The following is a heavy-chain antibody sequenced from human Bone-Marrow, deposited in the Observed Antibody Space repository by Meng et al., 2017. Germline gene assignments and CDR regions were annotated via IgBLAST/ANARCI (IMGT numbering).Heavy chain of an antibody. D-gene: IGHD1-26*01. CDR1: GFTVSSNY. CDR3: AKDSSGGSFFDC. CDR2: IYSGGST. V-gene: IGHV3-66*02. Sequence: GESLKISCAASGFTVSSNYMSWVRQAPGKGLEWVSVIYSGGSTYYADSVKGRFTISRDNSKNTLYLQMNSLRAEDTAVYYCAKDSSGGSFFDCWGQGTLVTVSS. J-gene: IGHJ5*01.